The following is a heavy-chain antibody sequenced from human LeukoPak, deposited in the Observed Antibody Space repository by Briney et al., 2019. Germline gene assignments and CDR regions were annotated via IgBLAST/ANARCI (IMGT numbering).Heavy chain of an antibody. J-gene: IGHJ4*02. CDR2: ISDSGST. CDR3: ARRGYYDSSGLDY. CDR1: GGSISRFY. D-gene: IGHD3-22*01. V-gene: IGHV4-59*01. Sequence: SETLSLTCSVSGGSISRFYWSWIRQFPGKGLEWIGYISDSGSTDYNPSLKSRVTISVDTSKNQFSLKLRSVTPADTAIDYCARRGYYDSSGLDYWGQGTLVAVSS.